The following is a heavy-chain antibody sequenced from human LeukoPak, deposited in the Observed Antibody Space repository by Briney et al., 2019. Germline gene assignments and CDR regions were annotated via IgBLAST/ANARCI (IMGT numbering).Heavy chain of an antibody. Sequence: ASVKVSCKASGYTLTSYGISWVRQAPGQGLEWMGWISAYNGNTNYAQKLQGRVTMTTDTSTSTAYMELRSLRSDDTAVYYCARWPGPRWFGDYYFDYWGQGTLVTVSS. J-gene: IGHJ4*02. D-gene: IGHD3-10*01. V-gene: IGHV1-18*01. CDR1: GYTLTSYG. CDR2: ISAYNGNT. CDR3: ARWPGPRWFGDYYFDY.